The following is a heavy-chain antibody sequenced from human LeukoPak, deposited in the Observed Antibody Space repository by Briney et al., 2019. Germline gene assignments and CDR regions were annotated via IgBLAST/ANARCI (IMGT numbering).Heavy chain of an antibody. J-gene: IGHJ2*01. Sequence: GGSLGLSCASSVFTFSSTWMDWVPDARGRGLECGANINQAGSEKYYMDSVRGRFTISRDNAKNSLYMQINGLRAEDTGVYYCVRESWYFDLWGRGTLVTVSS. CDR3: VRESWYFDL. V-gene: IGHV3-7*03. CDR2: INQAGSEK. CDR1: VFTFSSTW.